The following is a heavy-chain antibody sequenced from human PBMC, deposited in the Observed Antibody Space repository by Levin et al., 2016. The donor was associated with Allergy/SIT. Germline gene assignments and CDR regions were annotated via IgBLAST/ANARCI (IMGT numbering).Heavy chain of an antibody. V-gene: IGHV6-1*01. Sequence: SQTLSLTCAISGDSVSSNSAAWNWIRQSPSRGLEWLGRAYYRSKWSNDYALSVRSRITINPDTSKNQFSLQLNSVTPEDTAVYYCARVRDIVVVPAARDRVYYYGMDVWGQGTTVTVSS. CDR3: ARVRDIVVVPAARDRVYYYGMDV. J-gene: IGHJ6*02. CDR1: GDSVSSNSAA. CDR2: AYYRSKWSN. D-gene: IGHD2-2*01.